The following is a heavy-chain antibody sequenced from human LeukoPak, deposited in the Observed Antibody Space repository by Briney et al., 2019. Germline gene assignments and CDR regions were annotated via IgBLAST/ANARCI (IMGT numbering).Heavy chain of an antibody. Sequence: GGSLRLSCAASGFTFDNYVMAWFRQAPGKGLEWVSTISGSGGSTYYADSVKGRFTISRDNSKNTLYLQMNSLRAEDTAVYYCAKGACSSTSCYTGYWGQGTLVTVSS. V-gene: IGHV3-23*01. J-gene: IGHJ4*02. CDR1: GFTFDNYV. D-gene: IGHD2-2*02. CDR3: AKGACSSTSCYTGY. CDR2: ISGSGGST.